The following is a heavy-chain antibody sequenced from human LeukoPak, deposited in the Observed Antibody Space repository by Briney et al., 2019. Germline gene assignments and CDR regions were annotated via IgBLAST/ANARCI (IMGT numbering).Heavy chain of an antibody. V-gene: IGHV1-69*05. D-gene: IGHD1-26*01. CDR2: IIPIFGST. CDR1: GDIFNSYS. CDR3: ARVGGCRGSLPNSYYYMDV. Sequence: GASVKVSCNASGDIFNSYSVSWVRQAPGQGLEWMGGIIPIFGSTNYAQKFQGRVTITTDQSTRTAYMELNSLSSDDTTVYYCARVGGCRGSLPNSYYYMDVWGKGTTVTVSS. J-gene: IGHJ6*03.